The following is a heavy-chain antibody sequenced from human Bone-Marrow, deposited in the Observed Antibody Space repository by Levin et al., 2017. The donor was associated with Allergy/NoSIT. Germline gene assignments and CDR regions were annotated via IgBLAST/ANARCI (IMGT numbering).Heavy chain of an antibody. CDR3: ARRTKYNSTWYAAY. J-gene: IGHJ4*02. Sequence: GASVKVSCRASGYTFTTYSINWVRQAPGQGLEWVGWINTNTGKATYAQDFTGRFVFSLDTSVNTAFLEISSLKAEDTALYYCARRTKYNSTWYAAYWGQGTLVTVSS. D-gene: IGHD6-13*01. CDR1: GYTFTTYS. V-gene: IGHV7-4-1*02. CDR2: INTNTGKA.